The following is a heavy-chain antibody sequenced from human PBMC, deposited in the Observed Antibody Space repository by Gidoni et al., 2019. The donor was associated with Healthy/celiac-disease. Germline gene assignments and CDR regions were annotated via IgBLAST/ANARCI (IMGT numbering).Heavy chain of an antibody. CDR2: ISYDGSNK. Sequence: QVQLVESGGGVVQPGRSRRLSCAASGFTFSSYGMHWVRQAPGKGLEWVAVISYDGSNKYYADSVKGRFTISRDNSKNTLYLQMNSLRAEDTAVYYCADGGNNYYYYGMDVWGQGTTVTVSS. V-gene: IGHV3-30*03. CDR1: GFTFSSYG. CDR3: ADGGNNYYYYGMDV. D-gene: IGHD2-15*01. J-gene: IGHJ6*02.